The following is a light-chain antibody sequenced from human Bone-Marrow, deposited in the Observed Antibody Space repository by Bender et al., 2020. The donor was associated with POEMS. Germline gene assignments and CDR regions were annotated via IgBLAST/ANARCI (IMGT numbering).Light chain of an antibody. CDR1: SSDVGAYNL. CDR2: EVR. CDR3: SSYSSSTTLGYV. J-gene: IGLJ1*01. V-gene: IGLV2-14*02. Sequence: QSALTQPPSVSGSPGQSITISCTGASSDVGAYNLVSWYQQHPGKAPKLLIYEVRKRPSGVSNRFSGSKSGNTASLTIFGLQAEDEADYYCSSYSSSTTLGYVFGTGTKVTVL.